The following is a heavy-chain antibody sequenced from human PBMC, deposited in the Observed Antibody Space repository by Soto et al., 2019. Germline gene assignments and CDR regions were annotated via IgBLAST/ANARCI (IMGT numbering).Heavy chain of an antibody. J-gene: IGHJ6*02. V-gene: IGHV1-18*01. D-gene: IGHD3-22*01. CDR3: ARGGYYDSSGSRNYHYYGMNV. Sequence: ASVKVSCKASGYTFSSYGINWVRQAPGQGLEWLGWISPYDGNTKYAQILQGRVSMTTDTSTKTAYMEVRSLRSDDTAVYYCARGGYYDSSGSRNYHYYGMNVWGRGTTVTVSS. CDR2: ISPYDGNT. CDR1: GYTFSSYG.